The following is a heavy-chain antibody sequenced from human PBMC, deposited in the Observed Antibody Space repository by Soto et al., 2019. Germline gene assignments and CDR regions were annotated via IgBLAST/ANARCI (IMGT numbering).Heavy chain of an antibody. D-gene: IGHD3-10*01. J-gene: IGHJ4*02. CDR3: AKPEYYGSGSYYFDY. CDR1: GFAFSSYA. V-gene: IGHV3-23*01. CDR2: ISGSGGST. Sequence: EVQLLESGGGLVQPGGSLRLSGAASGFAFSSYAMSWIRQAPGKGLEWVSAISGSGGSTYYADSVKGRFTISRDNSKNTLYLQMNSLRAEDTAVYYCAKPEYYGSGSYYFDYWGQGTLVTVSS.